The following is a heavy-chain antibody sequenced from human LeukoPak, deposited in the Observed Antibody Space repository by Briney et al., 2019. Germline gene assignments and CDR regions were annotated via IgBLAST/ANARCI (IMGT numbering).Heavy chain of an antibody. CDR2: IYYSGST. Sequence: PGGSLRLSCAASGFTFSSYEMNWVRQAPGKGLEWIGYIYYSGSTNYNPSLKSRVTISVDTSKNQFSLKLSSVTAADTAVYYCAREWFGELLSCFDYWGQGTLVTVSS. D-gene: IGHD3-10*01. CDR1: GFTFSSYE. J-gene: IGHJ4*02. CDR3: AREWFGELLSCFDY. V-gene: IGHV4-59*12.